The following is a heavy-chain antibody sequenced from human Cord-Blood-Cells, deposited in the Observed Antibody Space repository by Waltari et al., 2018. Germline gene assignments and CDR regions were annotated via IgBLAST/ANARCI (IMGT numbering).Heavy chain of an antibody. V-gene: IGHV1-69*01. CDR1: GGTFSSYA. J-gene: IGHJ6*02. CDR2: IIPIFGTA. D-gene: IGHD6-6*01. CDR3: ARGVARRFHYYYGMDV. Sequence: QVQLVQSGAEVKKSGSSVKVSCKASGGTFSSYAISWVRQAPGQGLEWMGGIIPIFGTANYAQKFQGRVTITADESTSTAYMELSSLRSEDTAVYYCARGVARRFHYYYGMDVWGQGTTVTVSS.